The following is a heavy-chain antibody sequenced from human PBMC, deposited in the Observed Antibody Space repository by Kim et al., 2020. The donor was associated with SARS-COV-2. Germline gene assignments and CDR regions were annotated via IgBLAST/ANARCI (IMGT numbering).Heavy chain of an antibody. CDR2: ILRSGGNT. CDR1: GVSFTEND. Sequence: GGSLRLSCVTSGVSFTENDISWVRQAPGKGLEWVATILRSGGNTYYADSVKGRFTISRDNSKNTLYLQMNSLRAEDTAVYYCAKGGVATKVDYWGQGTLVTVSS. J-gene: IGHJ4*02. CDR3: AKGGVATKVDY. V-gene: IGHV3-23*01. D-gene: IGHD5-12*01.